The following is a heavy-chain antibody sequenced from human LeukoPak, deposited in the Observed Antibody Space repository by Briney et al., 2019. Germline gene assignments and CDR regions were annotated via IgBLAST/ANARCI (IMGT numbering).Heavy chain of an antibody. CDR1: GFTFSSYA. CDR2: FSSTGNYI. CDR3: AIEDVDYYDSSKGWYYGMDV. D-gene: IGHD3-22*01. J-gene: IGHJ6*02. Sequence: GGSLRLSCAASGFTFSSYAMNWLRQAPGKGLEWVSSFSSTGNYIYYADSVKGRFTISRDNAKNSLYLQMNSLRAEDTAVYYCAIEDVDYYDSSKGWYYGMDVWGQGTTVTVSS. V-gene: IGHV3-21*04.